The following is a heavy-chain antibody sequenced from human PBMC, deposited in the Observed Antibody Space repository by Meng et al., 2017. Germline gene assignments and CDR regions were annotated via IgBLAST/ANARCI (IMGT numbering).Heavy chain of an antibody. V-gene: IGHV3-30*04. CDR2: ISYDGSNK. CDR1: GFTFSSYA. Sequence: GESLKISCAASGFTFSSYAMHWVRQAPGKGLEWVAVISYDGSNKYYADSVKGRFTISRDNSKNTMYLQMNSLRAEDTAVYYFARDECSSTSCYPGLVGYWGQGTLVTVSS. CDR3: ARDECSSTSCYPGLVGY. J-gene: IGHJ4*02. D-gene: IGHD2-2*01.